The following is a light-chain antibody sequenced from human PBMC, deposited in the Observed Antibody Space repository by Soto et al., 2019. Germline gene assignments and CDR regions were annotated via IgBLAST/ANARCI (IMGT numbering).Light chain of an antibody. J-gene: IGKJ1*01. Sequence: DGVLTQSPDSLAVSLGERATINCKSSHNILYSSDNKNYLSWYQQRPGQPPKLLFYWASTRESGVPDRISGSVSGTEFTLTIASLQSEDFAVYYCQQYSSWLWTFGQGTKVDI. CDR2: WAS. V-gene: IGKV4-1*01. CDR1: HNILYSSDNKNY. CDR3: QQYSSWLWT.